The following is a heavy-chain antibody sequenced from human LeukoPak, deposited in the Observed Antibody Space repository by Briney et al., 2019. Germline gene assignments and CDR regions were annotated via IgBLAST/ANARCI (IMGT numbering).Heavy chain of an antibody. CDR3: AREVELSADY. J-gene: IGHJ4*02. CDR2: IWYDGSNK. D-gene: IGHD3-16*02. V-gene: IGHV3-33*01. CDR1: GFTFSSYG. Sequence: GRTLRLSCAASGFTFSSYGMHWVRQAPGKGLEWLAVIWYDGSNKYYADSVKGRFTISRDNSKNTLYLQMNSLRAEDTAVYYCAREVELSADYWGQGTLVTVSS.